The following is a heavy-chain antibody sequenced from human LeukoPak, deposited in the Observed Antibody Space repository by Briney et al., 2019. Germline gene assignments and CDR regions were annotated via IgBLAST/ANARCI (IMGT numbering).Heavy chain of an antibody. J-gene: IGHJ4*02. V-gene: IGHV1-8*02. Sequence: ASVKVSCKASGYTFTGYYMHWVRQATGQGLEWMGWMNPNSGNTGYAQKFQGRVTMTRNTSISTAYMELSSLRSEDTAVYYCARAYVDTAMDNWGQGTLVTVSS. CDR2: MNPNSGNT. CDR1: GYTFTGYY. CDR3: ARAYVDTAMDN. D-gene: IGHD5-18*01.